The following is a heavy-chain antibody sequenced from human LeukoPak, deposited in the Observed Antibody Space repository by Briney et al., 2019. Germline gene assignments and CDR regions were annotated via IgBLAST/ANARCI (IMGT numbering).Heavy chain of an antibody. CDR3: ARAASVYYDSSGYFDY. V-gene: IGHV1-69*13. CDR2: IIPIFGTA. J-gene: IGHJ4*02. Sequence: VASVKVSCKASGGTFSSYAISWVRQAPGQGLEWMGGIIPIFGTANYAQKFQGRVAITADESTSTAYMELSSLRSEDTAVYYCARAASVYYDSSGYFDYWGQGTLVTVSS. CDR1: GGTFSSYA. D-gene: IGHD3-22*01.